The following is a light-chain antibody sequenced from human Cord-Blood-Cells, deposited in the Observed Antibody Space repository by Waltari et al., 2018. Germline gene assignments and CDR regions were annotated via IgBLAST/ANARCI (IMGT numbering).Light chain of an antibody. CDR1: SGSIASTD. V-gene: IGLV6-57*01. Sequence: NFMLTQPHSVSESPGKTVTISCTRSSGSIASTDVQWYQPRPGSSPTTVIYEDNQRPSGVPDRFSGSIDSSSNSASLTISGLKTEDEADYYCQSYDSSNQVFGGGTKLTVL. CDR2: EDN. J-gene: IGLJ3*02. CDR3: QSYDSSNQV.